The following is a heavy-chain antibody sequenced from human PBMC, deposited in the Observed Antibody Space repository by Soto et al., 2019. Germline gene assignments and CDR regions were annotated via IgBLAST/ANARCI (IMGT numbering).Heavy chain of an antibody. CDR2: ISSSSSTI. CDR1: GFTFSSYS. D-gene: IGHD5-12*01. J-gene: IGHJ5*02. CDR3: AAEATILNWFDP. Sequence: PGGSLSLFCAASGFTFSSYSMNWVRQAPGKGLEWVSYISSSSSTIYYADSVKGRFTISRDNAKNSLYLQMNSLRAEDTAVYYCAAEATILNWFDPWGQGTLVTVSS. V-gene: IGHV3-48*01.